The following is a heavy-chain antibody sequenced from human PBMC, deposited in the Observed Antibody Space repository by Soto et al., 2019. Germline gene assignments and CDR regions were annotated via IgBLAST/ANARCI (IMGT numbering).Heavy chain of an antibody. CDR2: IKSKTDGGTT. J-gene: IGHJ6*02. Sequence: GGSLRLSCAASGFTFSNAWMSWVRQAPGKGLEWVGRIKSKTDGGTTDYAAPVKGRFTISRDDSKNTLYLQMNSLKTEDTAVYYCKTRIMILGVVPYGLDVWGQGTTVTVSS. D-gene: IGHD3-3*01. V-gene: IGHV3-15*01. CDR3: KTRIMILGVVPYGLDV. CDR1: GFTFSNAW.